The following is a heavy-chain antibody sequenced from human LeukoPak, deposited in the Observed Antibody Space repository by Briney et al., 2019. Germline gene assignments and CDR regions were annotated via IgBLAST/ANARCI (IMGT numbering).Heavy chain of an antibody. V-gene: IGHV3-33*06. CDR2: IWYDGNNK. J-gene: IGHJ4*02. CDR3: VKDEVYLDSGGYPTPDTTLEY. D-gene: IGHD3-22*01. Sequence: GGSLRLSCAASGFRFNNYGIHWVRQAPGKGLGWVAAIWYDGNNKYYADYVRERFTVSRDNSKNTVYLQMNSLRVEDTVVYYCVKDEVYLDSGGYPTPDTTLEYWGQGTLVTVSS. CDR1: GFRFNNYG.